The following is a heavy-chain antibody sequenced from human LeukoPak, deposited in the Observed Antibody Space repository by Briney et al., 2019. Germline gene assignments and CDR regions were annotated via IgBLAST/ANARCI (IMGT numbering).Heavy chain of an antibody. CDR1: GFTFDSYG. Sequence: GGSLRLSCAASGFTFDSYGMHWVRQAPGKGLEWVAFIRFDGSYEYYADSVKGRFTISRDNSKTTLYLQMNSLRSEDTAVYYCAKDGGLHLYYYYNYMDIWGKGTTVTVSS. V-gene: IGHV3-30*02. J-gene: IGHJ6*03. CDR3: AKDGGLHLYYYYNYMDI. CDR2: IRFDGSYE. D-gene: IGHD5-24*01.